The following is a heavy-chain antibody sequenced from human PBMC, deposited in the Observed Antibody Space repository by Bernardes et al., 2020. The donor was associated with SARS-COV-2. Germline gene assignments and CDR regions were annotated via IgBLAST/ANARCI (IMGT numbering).Heavy chain of an antibody. V-gene: IGHV3-23*01. Sequence: GGSLRLSCAASGFTFSSYAMTWVRQAPGKGLEWVSGISGDGGRTYYADSVKGRFTISRDNSKNTLYLQMNSLRVEDTAVYYCAKGSGSVALIVLGYWGQGTLVTVSS. CDR1: GFTFSSYA. D-gene: IGHD3-16*01. CDR2: ISGDGGRT. J-gene: IGHJ4*02. CDR3: AKGSGSVALIVLGY.